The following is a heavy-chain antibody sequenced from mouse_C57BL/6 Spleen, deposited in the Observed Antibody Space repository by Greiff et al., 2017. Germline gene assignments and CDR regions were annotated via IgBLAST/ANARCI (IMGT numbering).Heavy chain of an antibody. Sequence: QVQLQQPGAELVRPGTSVKLSCKASGYTFTSYWMHWVKQRPGQGLEWIGVLDPDDSYTNYNQTFKGKATLTVDTSSSTAYMQLSSLTSEDSAVYDCARDSVHSGFAYWGQGTLVTVSA. CDR2: LDPDDSYT. CDR3: ARDSVHSGFAY. D-gene: IGHD2-12*01. J-gene: IGHJ3*01. CDR1: GYTFTSYW. V-gene: IGHV1-59*01.